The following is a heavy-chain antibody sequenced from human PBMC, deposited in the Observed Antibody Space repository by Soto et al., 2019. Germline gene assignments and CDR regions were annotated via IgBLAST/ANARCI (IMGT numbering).Heavy chain of an antibody. V-gene: IGHV4-4*02. D-gene: IGHD2-8*01. CDR3: ARASGYCTNGVCYERGPFDY. J-gene: IGHJ4*02. CDR1: GGSISSSNW. Sequence: SETLSLTCAVSGGSISSSNWWSWVRQPPGKGLEWIGEIYHSGSTNYNPSLKSRVTISVDKSKNQFSLKLSSVTAADTAVYYCARASGYCTNGVCYERGPFDYWGQGTLVTVSS. CDR2: IYHSGST.